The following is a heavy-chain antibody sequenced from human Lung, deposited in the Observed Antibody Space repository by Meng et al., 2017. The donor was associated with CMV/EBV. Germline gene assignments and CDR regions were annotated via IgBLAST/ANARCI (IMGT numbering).Heavy chain of an antibody. J-gene: IGHJ4*02. Sequence: SGGTVDVHTLNWVRQAPGQGLEWLGGLIPLLGMATYSQKFQGRVTITADKTTSTAYMEPSSLRSEDRAIYYCARLAECSAGNCYFDYWGQGTLVTVSS. CDR1: GGTVDVHT. D-gene: IGHD4-23*01. CDR2: LIPLLGMA. CDR3: ARLAECSAGNCYFDY. V-gene: IGHV1-69*02.